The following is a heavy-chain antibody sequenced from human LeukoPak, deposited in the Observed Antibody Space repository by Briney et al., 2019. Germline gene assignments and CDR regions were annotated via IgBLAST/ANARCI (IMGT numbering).Heavy chain of an antibody. Sequence: SETLSLTCTVSGYSISSGYYWGWIRQPPGKGLEWIGSIYHSGSTYYNPSLKSRVTISVDTSKNQFSLKLSSVTAADTAVYYCARDVSLERYFDYWGQGTLVTVSS. CDR1: GYSISSGYY. CDR3: ARDVSLERYFDY. V-gene: IGHV4-38-2*02. D-gene: IGHD1-1*01. J-gene: IGHJ4*02. CDR2: IYHSGST.